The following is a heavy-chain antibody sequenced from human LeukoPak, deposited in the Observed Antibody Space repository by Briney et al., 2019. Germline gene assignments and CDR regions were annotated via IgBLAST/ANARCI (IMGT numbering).Heavy chain of an antibody. CDR1: GFTFSAYV. CDR2: ISNDGNEK. D-gene: IGHD2-8*02. CDR3: ARDGGYTGGWTYGAGDY. J-gene: IGHJ4*01. V-gene: IGHV3-30*04. Sequence: GRSLRLSCAASGFTFSAYVMHWVRQAPGKGLECVAVISNDGNEKYYADSVKGRFSISRDNSKNTLYLQMSNLRTEDTAVYYCARDGGYTGGWTYGAGDYWGQGTLVTVSS.